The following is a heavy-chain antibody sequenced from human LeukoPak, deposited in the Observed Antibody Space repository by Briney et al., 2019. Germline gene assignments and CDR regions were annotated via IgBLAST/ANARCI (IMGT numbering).Heavy chain of an antibody. V-gene: IGHV1-18*01. J-gene: IGHJ4*02. Sequence: ASVKVSCKASGYAFNSYGISWVRQAPGQGLEWMGWISAYNGNTNYAQKLQGRVTMTTDTSTSTAYMELRSLRSDDTAVYYCAREGYYDSSGYFRSKTNLDYWGQGTLVTVSS. CDR2: ISAYNGNT. CDR3: AREGYYDSSGYFRSKTNLDY. D-gene: IGHD3-22*01. CDR1: GYAFNSYG.